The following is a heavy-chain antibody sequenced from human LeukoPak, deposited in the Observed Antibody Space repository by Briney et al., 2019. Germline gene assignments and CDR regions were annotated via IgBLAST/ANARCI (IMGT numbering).Heavy chain of an antibody. CDR3: VRDHSTAFDS. J-gene: IGHJ4*02. CDR1: GFTFSTNG. Sequence: GGSLRLSCAASGFTFSTNGMHWVSQVPGKGLEWVAVISYDGSTQYYADSVKGRFFISRDDSSSTLFLQMNSLRPEDTAVYFCVRDHSTAFDSWGQGTLVTVSS. CDR2: ISYDGSTQ. V-gene: IGHV3-30*03.